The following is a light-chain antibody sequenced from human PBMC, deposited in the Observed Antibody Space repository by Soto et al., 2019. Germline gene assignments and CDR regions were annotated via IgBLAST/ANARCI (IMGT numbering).Light chain of an antibody. CDR3: QQYKDWWT. CDR1: QSVSNN. Sequence: QSPGSLSLAPGERATLAWSGSQSVSNNYLAWYQQKPGQAPRLLIYGATTRATGIPARFSGSGSRTEFTFTINSLQSEDFAVYYCQQYKDWWTFGQGTKV. J-gene: IGKJ1*01. CDR2: GAT. V-gene: IGKV3-15*01.